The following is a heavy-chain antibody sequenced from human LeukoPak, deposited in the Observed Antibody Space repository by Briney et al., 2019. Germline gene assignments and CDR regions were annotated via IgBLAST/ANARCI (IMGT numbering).Heavy chain of an antibody. Sequence: SETLSLTCTVSGGSINNYYWSWIRQPPGKAMEDIGHIYYSGFTNYNPSLKSRVTISVDTSKNQFSLKLSSVTAADTAVYYCARDRPYSSSWYEDYWGQGTLVTVSS. CDR2: IYYSGFT. CDR3: ARDRPYSSSWYEDY. J-gene: IGHJ4*02. D-gene: IGHD6-13*01. V-gene: IGHV4-59*01. CDR1: GGSINNYY.